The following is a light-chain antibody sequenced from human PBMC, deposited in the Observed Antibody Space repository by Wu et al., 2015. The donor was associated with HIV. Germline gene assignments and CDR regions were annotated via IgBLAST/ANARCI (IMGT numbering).Light chain of an antibody. CDR1: QSIVGW. CDR3: QQYFTYWT. V-gene: IGKV1-5*03. CDR2: KTS. Sequence: DIQMTQSPSTLSASVGDRVTITCRASQSIVGWLAWYQQKPGKAPKLLISKTSTLESGVPPRFSGSGSGTEFTLTISSLQSDDFATYYCQQYFTYWTFGQGTKLEIK. J-gene: IGKJ1*01.